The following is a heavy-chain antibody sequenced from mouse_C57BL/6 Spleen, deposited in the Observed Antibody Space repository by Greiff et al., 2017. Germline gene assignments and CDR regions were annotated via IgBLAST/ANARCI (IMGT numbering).Heavy chain of an antibody. CDR1: GYSITSGYD. CDR2: ISYSGST. V-gene: IGHV3-1*01. CDR3: ARGEDGYYYFDY. J-gene: IGHJ2*01. D-gene: IGHD2-3*01. Sequence: EVQLVESGPGMVKPSQSLSLTCTVTGYSITSGYDWHWIRHFPGNKLEWMGYISYSGSTNYNPSLKSRISITHDTSKNHFFLKLNSVTTEDTATYYCARGEDGYYYFDYWGQGTTLTVSS.